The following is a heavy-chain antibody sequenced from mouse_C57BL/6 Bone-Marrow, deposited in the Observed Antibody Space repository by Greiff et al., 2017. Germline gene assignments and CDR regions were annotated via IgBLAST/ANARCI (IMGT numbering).Heavy chain of an antibody. CDR2: IYPGDGDT. J-gene: IGHJ3*01. CDR1: GYAFSSSW. V-gene: IGHV1-82*01. D-gene: IGHD2-3*01. Sequence: VQLVESGPELVKPGASVKISCKASGYAFSSSWMNWVKQRPGKGLEWIGRIYPGDGDTNYNGKFKGKATLTADKSSSTAYMQLSSLTSEDSAVYFCARSRLLLFAYWGQGTLVTVSA. CDR3: ARSRLLLFAY.